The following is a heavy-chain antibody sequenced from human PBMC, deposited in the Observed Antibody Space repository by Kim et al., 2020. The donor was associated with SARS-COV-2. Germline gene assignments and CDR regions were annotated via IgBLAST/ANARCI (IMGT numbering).Heavy chain of an antibody. V-gene: IGHV3-30*03. CDR2: ISYGGSDK. CDR1: GSTFSGFV. J-gene: IGHJ3*02. Sequence: GGSLRLSCAASGSTFSGFVMHWVRQAPGKGLEWVAVISYGGSDKYYADSVKGRFTISRDISKNTLFLQMNSLTTEDTALYYCAYDSTSADAFDIWGQGTVVTVSS. D-gene: IGHD3-22*01. CDR3: AYDSTSADAFDI.